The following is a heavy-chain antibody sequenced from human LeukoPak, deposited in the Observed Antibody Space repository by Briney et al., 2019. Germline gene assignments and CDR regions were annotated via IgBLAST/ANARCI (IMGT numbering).Heavy chain of an antibody. D-gene: IGHD5-24*01. CDR1: GPSFSSYY. CDR3: ARDSKEKYYFDY. V-gene: IGHV4-59*12. CDR2: IYYSGST. J-gene: IGHJ4*02. Sequence: PSETLSLTWTVSGPSFSSYYCSWIRQPPGKGLEWIGYIYYSGSTNYNPSLKSRVTISVSTSKNQFSLKPSSWTVSVTAVYYCARDSKEKYYFDYWGQGTLVTVSS.